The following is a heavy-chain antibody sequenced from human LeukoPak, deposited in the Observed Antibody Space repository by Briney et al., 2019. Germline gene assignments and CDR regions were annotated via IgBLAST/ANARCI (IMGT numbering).Heavy chain of an antibody. CDR3: AREEVVPDAFDI. CDR1: GGTFSSYA. D-gene: IGHD2-15*01. CDR2: IIPILGIA. Sequence: ASVKVSCKASGGTFSSYAISWVRQAPGQGLEWMGRIIPILGIANYAQKFQGRVTITADKSTSTAYMELSSLRSEDTAVYYRAREEVVPDAFDIWGQGTMVTVSS. V-gene: IGHV1-69*04. J-gene: IGHJ3*02.